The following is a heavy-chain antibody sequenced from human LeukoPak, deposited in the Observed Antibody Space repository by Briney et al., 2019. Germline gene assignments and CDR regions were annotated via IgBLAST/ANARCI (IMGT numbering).Heavy chain of an antibody. CDR3: AKRDYYGSGSYCFGY. D-gene: IGHD3-10*01. V-gene: IGHV3-23*01. Sequence: GGSLRVSCAASGFTFSNYAMSWVRQAPGKGLEWVSTISGSGNKTYYADSVKGRFTISRDNSKNTLYLQMNSLRAEDTAVYYCAKRDYYGSGSYCFGYWGQGTLVTVSS. CDR1: GFTFSNYA. J-gene: IGHJ4*02. CDR2: ISGSGNKT.